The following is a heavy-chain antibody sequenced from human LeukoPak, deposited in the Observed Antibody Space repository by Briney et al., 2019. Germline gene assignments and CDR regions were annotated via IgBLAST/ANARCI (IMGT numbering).Heavy chain of an antibody. CDR3: ARDRFSDSGYYYMDV. CDR2: ISAYNGNT. Sequence: GASVKVSCKASGYTFTSYGISWVRQAPGQGLEWMGWISAYNGNTNYAQKLQGRVTMTTDTSTSTAYMELRSLRSDDTAVYYCARDRFSDSGYYYMDVWGKGTTVTVSS. CDR1: GYTFTSYG. D-gene: IGHD3/OR15-3a*01. V-gene: IGHV1-18*01. J-gene: IGHJ6*03.